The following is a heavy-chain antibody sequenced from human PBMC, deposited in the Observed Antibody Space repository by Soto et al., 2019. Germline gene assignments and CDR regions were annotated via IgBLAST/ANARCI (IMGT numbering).Heavy chain of an antibody. D-gene: IGHD3-22*01. J-gene: IGHJ2*01. Sequence: QVQLVQSGAEVKKPGASVKVSCKASGYTFTSYDISWVRQAPGQGLEWMGRISAKNGNTNYAQKVQGRVTMTTDTSTSTAYMELRSLRSDDTAVYYCARSLRFYDSSVYQVRYFDLWGRGTLVTVSS. CDR2: ISAKNGNT. V-gene: IGHV1-18*01. CDR1: GYTFTSYD. CDR3: ARSLRFYDSSVYQVRYFDL.